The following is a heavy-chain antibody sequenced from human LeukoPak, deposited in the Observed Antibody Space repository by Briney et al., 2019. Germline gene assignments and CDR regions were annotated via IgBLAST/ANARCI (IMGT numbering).Heavy chain of an antibody. CDR1: GASISSYY. CDR3: ARGRGITGTRTPMDV. Sequence: SETLSLTCTVSGASISSYYWSWIRQPPGKGLEWIASRHYRGTTNYNPSLESRVTISVDKSKNQFSLKLSSVTAADTAVYYCARGRGITGTRTPMDVWGQGTTVTVSS. CDR2: RHYRGTT. J-gene: IGHJ6*02. D-gene: IGHD1-20*01. V-gene: IGHV4-59*12.